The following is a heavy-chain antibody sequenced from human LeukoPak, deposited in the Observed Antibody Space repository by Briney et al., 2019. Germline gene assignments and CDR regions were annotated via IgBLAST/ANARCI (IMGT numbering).Heavy chain of an antibody. J-gene: IGHJ4*02. CDR3: AKDNGGRIELWLSF. D-gene: IGHD5-18*01. CDR2: IRYDGNNE. V-gene: IGHV3-30*02. Sequence: GGSLRLSCATPGFSFGDAWMSWVRQAPGKGLEWVAFIRYDGNNEYYADSVKGRFTISRDNSKNTLYLQMNSLRAEDTAVYYCAKDNGGRIELWLSFWGQGTLVTVSS. CDR1: GFSFGDAW.